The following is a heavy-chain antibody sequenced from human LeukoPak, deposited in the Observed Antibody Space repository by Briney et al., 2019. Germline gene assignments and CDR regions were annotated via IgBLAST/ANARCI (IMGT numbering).Heavy chain of an antibody. CDR2: IGGRGTTI. V-gene: IGHV3-23*01. D-gene: IGHD3/OR15-3a*01. J-gene: IGHJ4*02. CDR3: AKDRTDYFDY. Sequence: PGGSLRLSCAASGFTFSRYAMNWVRQAPGKGLEWVSFIGGRGTTIYYADSVKGRFTISRDNSKNTLYLQMNSLRAEDTAVYYCAKDRTDYFDYWGQGTLVTVSS. CDR1: GFTFSRYA.